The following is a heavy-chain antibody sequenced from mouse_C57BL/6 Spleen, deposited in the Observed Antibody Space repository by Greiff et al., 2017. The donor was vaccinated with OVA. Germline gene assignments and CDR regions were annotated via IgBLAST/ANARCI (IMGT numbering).Heavy chain of an antibody. CDR2: IYPRSGNT. CDR1: GYTFTSYG. J-gene: IGHJ2*01. D-gene: IGHD1-1*01. CDR3: ARTGAVVADFDY. Sequence: VQLQESGAELARPGASVKLSCKASGYTFTSYGISWVKQRTGQGLEWIGEIYPRSGNTYYNEKFKGKATLTADKSSSTAYMELRSLTSEDSAVYFCARTGAVVADFDYWGQGTTLTVSS. V-gene: IGHV1-81*01.